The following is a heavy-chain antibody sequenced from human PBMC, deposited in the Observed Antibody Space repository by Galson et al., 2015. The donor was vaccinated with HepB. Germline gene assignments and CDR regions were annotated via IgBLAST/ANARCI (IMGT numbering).Heavy chain of an antibody. V-gene: IGHV3-23*01. CDR2: IGVNAGST. J-gene: IGHJ4*02. D-gene: IGHD1-1*01. CDR1: GFTFSSLG. CDR3: EKGTTNIDY. Sequence: SLRLSCAASGFTFSSLGMTWVRQAPGKGLECVSAIGVNAGSTDYADSVKGRLTISRDNSKNMLYLQMNNLRAEDTAVYYCEKGTTNIDYWGQGTLVTVSS.